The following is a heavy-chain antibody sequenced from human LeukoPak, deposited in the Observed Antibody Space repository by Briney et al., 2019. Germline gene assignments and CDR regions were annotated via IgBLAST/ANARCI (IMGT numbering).Heavy chain of an antibody. CDR3: ARVGIAVADGFDY. CDR1: GGTFSSYA. J-gene: IGHJ4*02. Sequence: LVKVSCKASGGTFSSYAISWVRQAPGQGLEWMGGIIPIFGTANYAQKFQGRVTITADESTSTAYMELSSLRSEDTAVYYCARVGIAVADGFDYWGQGTLVTVSS. D-gene: IGHD6-19*01. V-gene: IGHV1-69*13. CDR2: IIPIFGTA.